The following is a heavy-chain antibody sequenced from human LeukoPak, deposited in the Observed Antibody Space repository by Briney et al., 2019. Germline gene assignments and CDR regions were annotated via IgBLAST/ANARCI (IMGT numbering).Heavy chain of an antibody. Sequence: GGSLRLSCAASGFTFSSYSMNWVRQAPGKGLEWVSSISSSSSYIYYADSVKGRFTISRDNAKNSLYLQMNSLRAEDTAVYYCARGMGFLEWFRLFYWGQGTLVTVSS. CDR1: GFTFSSYS. D-gene: IGHD3-3*01. CDR3: ARGMGFLEWFRLFY. J-gene: IGHJ4*02. V-gene: IGHV3-21*01. CDR2: ISSSSSYI.